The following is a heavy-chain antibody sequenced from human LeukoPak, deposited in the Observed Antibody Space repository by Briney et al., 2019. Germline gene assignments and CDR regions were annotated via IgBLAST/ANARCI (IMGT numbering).Heavy chain of an antibody. Sequence: GGSLRLSCADSGFTFSSYGMNSVRQAPGKGLEWVSAISGSGGITYYADSVKGRFTISRDNSKNTVYLQMNSLRVEDTAVYYCDGSSGWYLAYWGQGTLVIGSS. CDR1: GFTFSSYG. J-gene: IGHJ4*02. V-gene: IGHV3-23*01. CDR3: DGSSGWYLAY. D-gene: IGHD6-19*01. CDR2: ISGSGGIT.